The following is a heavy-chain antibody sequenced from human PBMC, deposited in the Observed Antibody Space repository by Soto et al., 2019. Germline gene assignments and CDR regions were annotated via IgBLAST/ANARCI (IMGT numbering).Heavy chain of an antibody. V-gene: IGHV4-39*01. CDR3: ARGLGYGELVDY. J-gene: IGHJ4*02. CDR2: IYYSGST. D-gene: IGHD3-10*01. Sequence: QLQLQESGPGLVKPSETLSLTCTVSGGSISSSSYYWGWIRQPPGKGLEWIGSIYYSGSTYYNPSLKSRVTISEDTSKIQFSLKLSSVTAADTAVYYCARGLGYGELVDYWGQGTLVTVSS. CDR1: GGSISSSSYY.